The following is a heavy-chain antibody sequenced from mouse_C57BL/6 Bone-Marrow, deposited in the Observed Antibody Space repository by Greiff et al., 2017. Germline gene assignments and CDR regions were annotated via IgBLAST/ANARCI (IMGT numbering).Heavy chain of an antibody. Sequence: VQLQQSGPELVKPGASVKISCKASGYSFTDYNMNWVKQSHGKSLEWIGVNNPKYGTTNYNQKFKGKATLTVDQSSSTAYMQLNRLSSEDSAVYYCARGYDYDYAMDYWGQGTSVTVSS. CDR3: ARGYDYDYAMDY. V-gene: IGHV1-39*01. CDR2: NNPKYGTT. D-gene: IGHD2-4*01. J-gene: IGHJ4*01. CDR1: GYSFTDYN.